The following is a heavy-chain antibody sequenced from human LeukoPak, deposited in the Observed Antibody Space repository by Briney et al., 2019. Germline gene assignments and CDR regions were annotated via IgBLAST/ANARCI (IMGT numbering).Heavy chain of an antibody. CDR2: VNTDGSTT. V-gene: IGHV3-74*01. Sequence: GGSLRLSCAASGFTFSGSYMHWVRQAPGKGLVWVSRVNTDGSTTTYADSVKGRFTISRDNAKNSLYLQMNSLRAEDTAVYYCARDRGSYSAYWGQGTLVTVSS. CDR3: ARDRGSYSAY. CDR1: GFTFSGSY. D-gene: IGHD1-26*01. J-gene: IGHJ4*02.